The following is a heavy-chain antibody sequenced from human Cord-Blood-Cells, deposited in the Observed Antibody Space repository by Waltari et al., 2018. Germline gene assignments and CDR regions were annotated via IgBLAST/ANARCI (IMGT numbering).Heavy chain of an antibody. D-gene: IGHD3-10*01. CDR3: ARESLHYYGSGSYLD. V-gene: IGHV1-3*01. J-gene: IGHJ4*02. Sequence: QVQLVQSGAEVKKPGASVKVSCKASGYTFTSYAMHWVRQAPGQRLEWMGWINAGNGNTKYSQKFQGRVTITRDTSASTAYMELSSLRSEDTAVYYCARESLHYYGSGSYLDWGQGTLVTVSS. CDR1: GYTFTSYA. CDR2: INAGNGNT.